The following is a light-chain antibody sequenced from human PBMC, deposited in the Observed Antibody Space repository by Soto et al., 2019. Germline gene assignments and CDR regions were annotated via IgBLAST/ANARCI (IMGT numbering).Light chain of an antibody. J-gene: IGKJ1*01. CDR3: QQYFGYPWT. CDR1: QSINDW. V-gene: IGKV1-5*03. Sequence: DIQMTQSPSTLSASVGDRVTITCRASQSINDWLAWYQQKPGKAPNLLIYKASSLQSGVPSRFSGSGSGTELTLTISSLQPDDFATFYCQQYFGYPWTFGQGTKVEIK. CDR2: KAS.